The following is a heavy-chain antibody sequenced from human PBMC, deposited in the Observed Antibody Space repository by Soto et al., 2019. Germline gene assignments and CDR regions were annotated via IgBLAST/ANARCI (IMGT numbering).Heavy chain of an antibody. V-gene: IGHV3-66*01. CDR2: IYSGGST. CDR3: ARDLWSGPFP. J-gene: IGHJ5*02. D-gene: IGHD3-3*01. CDR1: GFTFSSYS. Sequence: PGGSLRLSCAASGFTFSSYSMNWVRQAPGKGLEWVSVIYSGGSTYYADSVKGRFTISRDNSKNTLYLQMNSLRAEDTAVYYCARDLWSGPFPWGQGTLVTVS.